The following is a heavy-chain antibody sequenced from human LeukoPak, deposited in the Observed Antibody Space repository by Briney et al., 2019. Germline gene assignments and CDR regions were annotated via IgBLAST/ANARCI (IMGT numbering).Heavy chain of an antibody. Sequence: ASVKVSCKASGYTFSDYFIHWVRQAPGQGLEWMGRINPYNGGTTYAQSFQGRVTLTRDTSITTVYLELTGLRSDDTAVYYCARVDYGVEGWFDPWGQGTLVTVSS. CDR3: ARVDYGVEGWFDP. CDR1: GYTFSDYF. V-gene: IGHV1-2*06. J-gene: IGHJ5*02. CDR2: INPYNGGT. D-gene: IGHD4-17*01.